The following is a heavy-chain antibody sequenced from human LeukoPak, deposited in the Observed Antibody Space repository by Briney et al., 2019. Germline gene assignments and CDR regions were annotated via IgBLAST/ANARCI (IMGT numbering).Heavy chain of an antibody. CDR2: IKQDGSER. CDR1: GFTFSNYW. CDR3: ASRAGKPGNTPWCFDY. Sequence: GGSLRLSCAASGFTFSNYWMTWVRQAPGKGPEWVANIKQDGSERNYVDSVKGRFTIARDNTKNSLYLQMTSLRGEDTAVYYCASRAGKPGNTPWCFDYWGPGALVTVSS. D-gene: IGHD1-7*01. V-gene: IGHV3-7*01. J-gene: IGHJ4*02.